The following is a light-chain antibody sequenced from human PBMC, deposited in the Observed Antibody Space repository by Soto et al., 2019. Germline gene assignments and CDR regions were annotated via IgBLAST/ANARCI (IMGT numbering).Light chain of an antibody. CDR2: TAS. V-gene: IGKV1-9*01. J-gene: IGKJ3*01. Sequence: IQLTQSPSSLSASVGDRVTITCRASQDVSSFLAWYQQKPGKSPKLLIYTASTLHSGAPSRFSGSGSGTEFTLTISSLQPEYFATYYCQHLKTYPPTFGPGTKVDVK. CDR1: QDVSSF. CDR3: QHLKTYPPT.